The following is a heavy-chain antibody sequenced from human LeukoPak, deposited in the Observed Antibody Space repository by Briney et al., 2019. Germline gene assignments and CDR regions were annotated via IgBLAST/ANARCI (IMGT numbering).Heavy chain of an antibody. V-gene: IGHV4-61*02. CDR2: IYTSGST. J-gene: IGHJ4*02. Sequence: SQALPLTCTVSGGSISSGSYYWSWIRQPAGKGLEWIGRIYTSGSTNYNPSLKSRVTISVDTSKNQFSLKLSSVTAADTAVYYCAREPLTGSFDYWGQGTLVTVSS. CDR3: AREPLTGSFDY. CDR1: GGSISSGSYY. D-gene: IGHD7-27*01.